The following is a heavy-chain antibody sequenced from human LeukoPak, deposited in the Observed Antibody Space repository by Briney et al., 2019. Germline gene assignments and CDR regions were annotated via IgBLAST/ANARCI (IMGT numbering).Heavy chain of an antibody. J-gene: IGHJ6*02. CDR2: ISAYNGNT. CDR1: GYTFTSYG. CDR3: ATDLQLGVLDYGMDV. Sequence: ASVKVSCKASGYTFTSYGISWVRQVSGQGLEWMGWISAYNGNTNYAQKLQGRVTMTTDTSTSTAYMELSSLRSEDTAVYYCATDLQLGVLDYGMDVWGQGTTVTVSS. D-gene: IGHD2-8*02. V-gene: IGHV1-18*01.